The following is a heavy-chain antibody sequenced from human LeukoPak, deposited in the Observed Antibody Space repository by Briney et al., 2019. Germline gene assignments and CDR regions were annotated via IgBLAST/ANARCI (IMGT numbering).Heavy chain of an antibody. J-gene: IGHJ4*02. D-gene: IGHD1-26*01. CDR1: GYTFTGYY. V-gene: IGHV1-2*02. CDR2: INPNSGGT. CDR3: ARVERFGATVDY. Sequence: ASVKVSCMASGYTFTGYYMHWVRQAPGQGLEWMGWINPNSGGTNYAQKFQGRVTMTRDTSISTAYMELSRLRSDDTAVYYCARVERFGATVDYWGQGTLVTVSS.